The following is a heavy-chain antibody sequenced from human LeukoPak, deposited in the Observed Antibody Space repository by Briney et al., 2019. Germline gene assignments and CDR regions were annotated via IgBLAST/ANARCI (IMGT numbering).Heavy chain of an antibody. J-gene: IGHJ4*02. CDR2: ISGSGGST. V-gene: IGHV3-23*01. CDR3: ARDNGDGYIYFDY. CDR1: GFTFSSYA. Sequence: GGSLRLSCAASGFTFSSYAMSWVRQAPGKGLEWVSAISGSGGSTYYADSVKGRFTISRDNSKNTLYLQMNSLRAEDTAVYYCARDNGDGYIYFDYWGQGTLVTVSS. D-gene: IGHD5-24*01.